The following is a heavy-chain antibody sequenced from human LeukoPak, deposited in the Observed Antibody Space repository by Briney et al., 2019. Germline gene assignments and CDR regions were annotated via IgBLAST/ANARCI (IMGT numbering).Heavy chain of an antibody. J-gene: IGHJ4*02. D-gene: IGHD6-13*01. V-gene: IGHV4-34*01. CDR1: GGSFSVYC. Sequence: SETLSLTCAVYGGSFSVYCWSWIRQPPGKGLEWIGEINHSGSTNYNPSLKSRVTISVDTSKNQFSLKVSSVTAADTAVYYCARSPRRYINSWHRMYYFDYWGQGALVTVSS. CDR3: ARSPRRYINSWHRMYYFDY. CDR2: INHSGST.